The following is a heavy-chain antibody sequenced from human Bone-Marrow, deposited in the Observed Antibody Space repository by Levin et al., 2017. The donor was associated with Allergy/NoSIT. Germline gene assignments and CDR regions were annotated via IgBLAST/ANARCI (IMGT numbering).Heavy chain of an antibody. D-gene: IGHD3-3*01. CDR1: GYTFSSYA. CDR3: ATSSHYDLWSGLDY. Sequence: ASVKVSCKASGYTFSSYAMHWVRQTPGKRLEWMGWITAGKGNTRYSQKFQGRVTITRDTSASTAYMEMSSLRSEDTAVYYCATSSHYDLWSGLDYWGQGTLLTV. J-gene: IGHJ4*02. V-gene: IGHV1-3*01. CDR2: ITAGKGNT.